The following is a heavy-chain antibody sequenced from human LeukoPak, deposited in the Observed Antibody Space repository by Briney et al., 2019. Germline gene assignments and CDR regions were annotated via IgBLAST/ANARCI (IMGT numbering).Heavy chain of an antibody. CDR1: GGSFSGYY. CDR2: INHSGST. CDR3: ARRSGYYKFDY. J-gene: IGHJ4*02. V-gene: IGHV4-34*01. Sequence: SETLSLTCAVYGGSFSGYYWSWIRQPPGKGLEWIGEINHSGSTNYNPSLKSRVTISVDTSKNQFSLKLSSVTAADTAVYYCARRSGYYKFDYWGQGTLVTVSS. D-gene: IGHD3-3*01.